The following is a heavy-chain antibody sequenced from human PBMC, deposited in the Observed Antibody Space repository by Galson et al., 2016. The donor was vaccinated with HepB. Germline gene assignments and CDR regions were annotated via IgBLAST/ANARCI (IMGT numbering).Heavy chain of an antibody. D-gene: IGHD3-16*01. CDR3: TRDWGGNVATRFDY. J-gene: IGHJ4*02. CDR1: GFNFADHS. CDR2: IRSQTYGGTT. V-gene: IGHV3-49*03. Sequence: SLRLSCAASGFNFADHSMSWFRQTPGTGLEWVGFIRSQTYGGTTENAASVKGRFPISGDDSNSTASLQMNSLKTEDTGVYYCTRDWGGNVATRFDYWGQGTLVTVSS.